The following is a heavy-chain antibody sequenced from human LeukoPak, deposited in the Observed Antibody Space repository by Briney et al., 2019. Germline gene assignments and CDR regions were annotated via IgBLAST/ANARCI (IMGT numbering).Heavy chain of an antibody. CDR1: GGSISSYY. CDR3: ARAGGWYLYYYGMDV. J-gene: IGHJ6*02. V-gene: IGHV4-59*01. Sequence: SETLSLTCTVSGGSISSYYWSWIRQPPGKGLEWIGYIYYSGSTNYNPSLKSRVTISVDTSKNQFSLKLGSVTAADTAVYYCARAGGWYLYYYGMDVWGQGTTVTVSS. D-gene: IGHD6-19*01. CDR2: IYYSGST.